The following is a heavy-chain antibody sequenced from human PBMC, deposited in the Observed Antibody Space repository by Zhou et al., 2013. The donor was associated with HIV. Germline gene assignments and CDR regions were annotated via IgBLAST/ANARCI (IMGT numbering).Heavy chain of an antibody. D-gene: IGHD2-15*01. Sequence: VQLVQSGAEVKKPGASVKVSCKASGYTFTDYYMYWVRQAPGQGLEWMGWINPNNGGTDYAQKFQGRVTMTRDTSISTAYMELHRLRSDGTAVYYCARPYCSGGNCLGFDFWGQGTLVTVSS. J-gene: IGHJ4*02. CDR3: ARPYCSGGNCLGFDF. CDR2: INPNNGGT. V-gene: IGHV1-2*02. CDR1: GYTFTDYY.